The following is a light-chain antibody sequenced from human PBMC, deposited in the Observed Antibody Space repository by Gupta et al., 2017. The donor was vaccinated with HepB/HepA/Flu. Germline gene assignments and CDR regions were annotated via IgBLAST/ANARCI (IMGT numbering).Light chain of an antibody. CDR3: QQYQTYPWT. J-gene: IGKJ1*01. V-gene: IGKV1-5*03. CDR1: QTINNW. CDR2: KAS. Sequence: DIQMTQSPSTLSVSVGDRVTITCRASQTINNWLAWYQQKPGKAPRLLIYKASTLESGVPSRFSGSGSGTEFTLTISSLQPDDFATYCCQQYQTYPWTFGQGTKVEVK.